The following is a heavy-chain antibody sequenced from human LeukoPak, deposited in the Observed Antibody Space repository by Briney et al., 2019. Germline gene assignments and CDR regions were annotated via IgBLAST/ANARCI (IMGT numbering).Heavy chain of an antibody. D-gene: IGHD6-13*01. CDR1: GGSFSSYY. J-gene: IGHJ4*02. CDR3: ATAGSSWYGFFDY. CDR2: IYYSGST. Sequence: SETLSLICTVSGGSFSSYYWIWIREPPGKGLEWVWYIYYSGSTNYNPSLKSRVTISVDTSKNQFSLKLSSVTAADTAVYYCATAGSSWYGFFDYWGQGTLVTVSS. V-gene: IGHV4-59*01.